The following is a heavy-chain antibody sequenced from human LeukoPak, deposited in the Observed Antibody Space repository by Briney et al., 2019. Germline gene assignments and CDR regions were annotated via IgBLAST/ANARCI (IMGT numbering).Heavy chain of an antibody. CDR1: GGSISSSSYY. Sequence: SETLSLTCTVSGGSISSSSYYWGWIRQPPGKGLEWIGSIYYSGSTYYNPSLKSRVTISVDTSKNQFSLKLSSVTAADTAVYYCARVGGRYYYYYYMDVWGKGTTVTVSS. V-gene: IGHV4-39*07. CDR3: ARVGGRYYYYYYMDV. CDR2: IYYSGST. D-gene: IGHD3-10*01. J-gene: IGHJ6*03.